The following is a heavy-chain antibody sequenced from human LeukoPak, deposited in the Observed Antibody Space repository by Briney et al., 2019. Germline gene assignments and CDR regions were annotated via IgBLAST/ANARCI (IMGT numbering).Heavy chain of an antibody. J-gene: IGHJ4*02. D-gene: IGHD5-12*01. V-gene: IGHV4-59*08. CDR1: GGSISSYY. CDR3: AGEEAGGFRFDY. Sequence: SETLSLTCSVSGGSISSYYWSWIRQPPGKGLEWIGYIYNSGSTHYNPSLKSRVTISVDTSKNQFSLKLNSVTAADTAVYYCAGEEAGGFRFDYWGQGTLVTVAS. CDR2: IYNSGST.